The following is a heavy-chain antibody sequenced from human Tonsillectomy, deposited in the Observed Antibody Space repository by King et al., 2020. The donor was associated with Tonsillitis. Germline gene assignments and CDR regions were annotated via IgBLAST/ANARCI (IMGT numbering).Heavy chain of an antibody. J-gene: IGHJ3*02. V-gene: IGHV3-21*01. Sequence: VQLVESGGGLVKPGGSLRLSCAASGFTFSSYSMNWVRQAPGKGLEWVSSIISSSSFIYYADSVKGRFTISRDNAKNSLYLQLNSLRAEDTAVYYCSSNLSQDAFDIWGQGTMCTVSS. CDR1: GFTFSSYS. CDR2: IISSSSFI. CDR3: SSNLSQDAFDI.